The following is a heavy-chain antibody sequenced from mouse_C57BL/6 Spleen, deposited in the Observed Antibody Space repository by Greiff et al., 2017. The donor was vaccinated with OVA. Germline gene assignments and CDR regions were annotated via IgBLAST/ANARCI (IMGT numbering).Heavy chain of an antibody. D-gene: IGHD2-5*01. J-gene: IGHJ3*01. CDR1: GYTFTDHI. CDR3: GRGDYSNYGVVFFAY. CDR2: IYPVSGET. V-gene: IGHV1-11*01. Sequence: QVQLKESGAELASPGASVTLSCKASGYTFTDHIMNWVKKRPGQGLEWIGRIYPVSGETNYNQKFMGKATFSVDRSSSTVYMVLNSLTSEDPAVYYCGRGDYSNYGVVFFAYWGQGTLVTVSA.